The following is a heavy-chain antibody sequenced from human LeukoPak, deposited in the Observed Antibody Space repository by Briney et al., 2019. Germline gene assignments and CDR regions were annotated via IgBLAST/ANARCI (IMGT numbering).Heavy chain of an antibody. CDR3: ARGGFFWSGYHFDY. J-gene: IGHJ4*02. CDR1: GFTFSSYG. CDR2: ISYDGSNK. Sequence: GGSLRLSCAASGFTFSSYGMHWVRQAPGKGLEWLAVISYDGSNKNYADSVKGRLTISRDNSKNTLYLQMNSLRAEDTAVYYCARGGFFWSGYHFDYWGQGTLVTVSS. D-gene: IGHD3-3*01. V-gene: IGHV3-30*03.